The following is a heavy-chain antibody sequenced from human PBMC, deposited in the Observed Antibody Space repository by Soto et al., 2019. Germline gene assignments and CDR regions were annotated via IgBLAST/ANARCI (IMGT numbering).Heavy chain of an antibody. CDR2: ISYDGSYK. D-gene: IGHD6-13*01. V-gene: IGHV3-30-3*01. Sequence: QVQLVESGGGVVQPGKSLRLSCAASGFTFSSYALHWVRQAPGKGLECVAIISYDGSYKYYADSVKGRFTISRDNSKNTLYLQMNSLRADDTAVYYCARDQTGITPVGGGRIDYWGQGTLVTVSS. CDR1: GFTFSSYA. J-gene: IGHJ4*02. CDR3: ARDQTGITPVGGGRIDY.